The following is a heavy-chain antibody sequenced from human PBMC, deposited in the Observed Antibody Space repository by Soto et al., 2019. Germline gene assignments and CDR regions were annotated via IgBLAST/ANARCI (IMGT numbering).Heavy chain of an antibody. CDR2: ISSGGGSP. CDR3: AKGDGRIVPRHFDY. CDR1: GFTFIDYA. D-gene: IGHD1-26*01. J-gene: IGHJ4*02. V-gene: IGHV3-23*01. Sequence: PWGSLRLSCAASGFTFIDYAIIWFRHSPWKGLEWVSSISSGGGSPYYADSVKGRFTISRNNSKNTLFLQMNSLRAEDTAVYYCAKGDGRIVPRHFDYWGQGTLVTVSS.